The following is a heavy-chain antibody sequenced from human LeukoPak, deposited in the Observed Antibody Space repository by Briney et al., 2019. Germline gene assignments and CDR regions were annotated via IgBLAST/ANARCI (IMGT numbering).Heavy chain of an antibody. Sequence: GGSLRLSCAASGFTFSSYGMHWVRQAPGKGLEWVAVISYDGSNKYFADSVKGRFTISRDNSKNTLYLQMNSLRAEDTAVYYCARAISGWYDDYWGQGTLVTVSS. CDR3: ARAISGWYDDY. V-gene: IGHV3-30*03. J-gene: IGHJ4*02. D-gene: IGHD6-19*01. CDR2: ISYDGSNK. CDR1: GFTFSSYG.